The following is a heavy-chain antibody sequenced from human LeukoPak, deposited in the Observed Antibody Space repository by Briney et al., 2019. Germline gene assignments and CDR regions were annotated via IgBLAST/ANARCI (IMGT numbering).Heavy chain of an antibody. CDR3: ARGVKGGYYLHFDY. D-gene: IGHD3-22*01. Sequence: PGGSLRLSCAASGLTFSSSAMHWVRQASDKGLEWVATISDDGNDKHYTDSVKGRFTTSRDNSKNTLYLQMNSLRAEDTAVYYCARGVKGGYYLHFDYWGQGTLVTVSS. V-gene: IGHV3-30*14. CDR1: GLTFSSSA. CDR2: ISDDGNDK. J-gene: IGHJ4*02.